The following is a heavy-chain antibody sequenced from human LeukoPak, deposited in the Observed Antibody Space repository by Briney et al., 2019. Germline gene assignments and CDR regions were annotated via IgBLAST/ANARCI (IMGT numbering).Heavy chain of an antibody. D-gene: IGHD3-22*01. CDR2: ISYDGSNK. J-gene: IGHJ6*02. CDR3: AKVGSSHYYDSSGYYYGYYYYGMDV. CDR1: GFTFSTYG. V-gene: IGHV3-30*18. Sequence: GRSLRLSCVASGFTFSTYGMHWVRQAPGKGLEWVAVISYDGSNKYYADSVKGRFTISRDNSKNTLYLQMNSLRAEDTAVYYCAKVGSSHYYDSSGYYYGYYYYGMDVWGQGTTVTVSS.